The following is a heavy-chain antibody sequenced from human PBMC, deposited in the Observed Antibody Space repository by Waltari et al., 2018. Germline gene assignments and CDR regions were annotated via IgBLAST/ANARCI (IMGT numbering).Heavy chain of an antibody. CDR3: ATYIGASVGTAAFDV. CDR2: ISYNGAT. J-gene: IGHJ3*01. V-gene: IGHV4-39*01. Sequence: QLQLQESGPGLVKPSETLSLTCSVPGGSITTRRHSWGWIRQPPGQGLEWIGTISYNGATYTSPSLKSRVTMSRDTSKNQLSLTLDSMTAADTAVYYCATYIGASVGTAAFDVWGQGTMVTVSS. D-gene: IGHD5-12*01. CDR1: GGSITTRRHS.